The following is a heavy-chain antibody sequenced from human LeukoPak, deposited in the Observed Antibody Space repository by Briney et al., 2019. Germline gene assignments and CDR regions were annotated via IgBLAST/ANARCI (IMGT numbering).Heavy chain of an antibody. J-gene: IGHJ6*02. CDR2: MNPNRGNT. D-gene: IGHD2-2*02. Sequence: ASVKVSCKASRYTFTSYDINWVRPATGQGLEWMGWMNPNRGNTGYAQKFQGRVTKTRNTSIRTAYMELSSLRSEDTAVYYCARGGYFLPAAIWSYYYGMDVWGQGTTVTVSS. CDR3: ARGGYFLPAAIWSYYYGMDV. CDR1: RYTFTSYD. V-gene: IGHV1-8*01.